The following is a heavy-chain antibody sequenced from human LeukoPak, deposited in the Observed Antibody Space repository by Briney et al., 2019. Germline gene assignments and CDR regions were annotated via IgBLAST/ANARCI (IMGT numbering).Heavy chain of an antibody. CDR2: INPNSGGT. CDR3: ARAKYCSSPSGYPLGDY. D-gene: IGHD2-2*01. CDR1: GYTFTVYY. V-gene: IGHV1-2*02. J-gene: IGHJ4*02. Sequence: ASVKVSCKASGYTFTVYYMHWVRQAPGQGLEWMGWINPNSGGTNYAQKFQGRVTMTRDTSISTAYMELSRLRSDDTAVYFCARAKYCSSPSGYPLGDYWGKGTLVTVSS.